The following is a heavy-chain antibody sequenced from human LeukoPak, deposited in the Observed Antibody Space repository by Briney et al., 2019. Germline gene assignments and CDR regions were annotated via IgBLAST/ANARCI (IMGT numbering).Heavy chain of an antibody. CDR3: ARDTNDYGDPEYFQH. CDR1: GGSINSSSYY. V-gene: IGHV4-39*07. J-gene: IGHJ1*01. CDR2: IYYSGST. Sequence: PSETLSLTCTVSGGSINSSSYYWGWIRQPPGKGLEWIGSIYYSGSTYYNPSLKSRVTISVDTSKNQFSLKLSSVTAADTAVYYCARDTNDYGDPEYFQHWGQGTLVTVSS. D-gene: IGHD4-17*01.